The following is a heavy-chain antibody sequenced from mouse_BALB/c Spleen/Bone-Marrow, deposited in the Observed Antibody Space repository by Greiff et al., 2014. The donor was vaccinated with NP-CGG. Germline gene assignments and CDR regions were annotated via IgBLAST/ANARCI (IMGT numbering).Heavy chain of an antibody. CDR2: IAPGSGNT. D-gene: IGHD2-4*01. Sequence: DLVKPGASVKLSCKASGYTFTSYWINWIKQRPGQGLAWIGRIAPGSGNTYYNEMFKGKATLTVDTSSSTAYIQLSSLSSEDSPVYFCARSPMITESYAMDYWGQGTSVTVSS. J-gene: IGHJ4*01. CDR3: ARSPMITESYAMDY. CDR1: GYTFTSYW. V-gene: IGHV1S41*01.